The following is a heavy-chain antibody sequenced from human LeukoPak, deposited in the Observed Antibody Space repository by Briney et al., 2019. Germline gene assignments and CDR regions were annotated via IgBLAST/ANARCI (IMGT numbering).Heavy chain of an antibody. Sequence: GASVKVSCKASGYTFTGYYMHWVRQAPGQGLEWMGWINPNSGGTNYAQKFQGRVTMTRDTSISTAYMELGRPRSDDTAVYYCARGPYSSSCFDYWGQGTLVTVSS. CDR1: GYTFTGYY. CDR2: INPNSGGT. CDR3: ARGPYSSSCFDY. J-gene: IGHJ4*02. D-gene: IGHD6-6*01. V-gene: IGHV1-2*02.